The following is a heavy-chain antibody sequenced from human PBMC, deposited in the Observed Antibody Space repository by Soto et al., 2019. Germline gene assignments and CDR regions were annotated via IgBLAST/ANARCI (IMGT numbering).Heavy chain of an antibody. CDR3: TSSTGEIRIVDY. Sequence: QLQLQESGPGLVKPSETLSLTCNVSGGSVSSNSQYWGWIRQPPGKGLEWIGNVHYSGNTYYNPSLRSRVTLSVDTSKDQFSLRLTSVTAADTALYYCTSSTGEIRIVDYWGQGTLVTVSS. V-gene: IGHV4-39*01. CDR1: GGSVSSNSQY. J-gene: IGHJ4*02. D-gene: IGHD1-26*01. CDR2: VHYSGNT.